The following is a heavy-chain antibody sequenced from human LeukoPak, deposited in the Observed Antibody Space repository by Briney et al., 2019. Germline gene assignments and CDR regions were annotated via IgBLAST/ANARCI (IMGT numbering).Heavy chain of an antibody. CDR2: IFDSGNT. D-gene: IGHD6-19*01. V-gene: IGHV4-31*11. CDR1: GGSITGGGYS. CDR3: SVWGIWFDP. Sequence: SETLSLTCAVSGGSITGGGYSWNWIRQQPGKGLEWIGYIFDSGNTNYNPSLRSRLSISIDTPKSQFYLRLNSVTAADTAVYFCSVWGIWFDPWGPGTLVAVSS. J-gene: IGHJ5*02.